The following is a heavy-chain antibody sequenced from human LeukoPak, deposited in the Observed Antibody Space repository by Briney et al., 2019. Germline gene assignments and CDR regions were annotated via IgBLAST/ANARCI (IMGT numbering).Heavy chain of an antibody. D-gene: IGHD1-26*01. CDR1: GYSFTNSW. V-gene: IGHV5-51*01. J-gene: IGHJ6*02. CDR2: IYPADSDT. Sequence: GESLKISCKGSGYSFTNSWTAWVRQMPGKGLEWMGIIYPADSDTRYSPSFQGQVTISADKSISTAYLQCSSLKASDTAMYFCARVGVSSYGMDVWGQGTTVTVSS. CDR3: ARVGVSSYGMDV.